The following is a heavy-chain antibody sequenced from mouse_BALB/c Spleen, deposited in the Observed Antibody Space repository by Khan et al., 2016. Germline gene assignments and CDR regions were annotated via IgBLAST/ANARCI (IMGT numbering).Heavy chain of an antibody. CDR1: EYTFTDYN. Sequence: VQLQQSGPELVKPGASVKISCKASEYTFTDYNMHWVKQSHGKSLEWIGYIYPYNGGTGYNKKFKSKATLTVDNSSSTAYMALRRLTYADSAVXDCASGGVWYFAVWGAGTTVTVSS. CDR3: ASGGVWYFAV. CDR2: IYPYNGGT. V-gene: IGHV1S29*02. J-gene: IGHJ1*01.